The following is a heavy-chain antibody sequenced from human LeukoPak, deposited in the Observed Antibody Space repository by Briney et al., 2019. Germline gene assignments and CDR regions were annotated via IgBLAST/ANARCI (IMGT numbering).Heavy chain of an antibody. CDR3: ARGQRYFWSGYTNWFDP. CDR2: MNPNSGNT. CDR1: GYTFTSYD. J-gene: IGHJ5*02. V-gene: IGHV1-8*03. D-gene: IGHD3-3*01. Sequence: GASVKVSCKASGYTFTSYDINWVRQATGQGLEWMGWMNPNSGNTGYAQKFQGRVTITRNTSISTAYMELSSLRSEDTAVYYCARGQRYFWSGYTNWFDPWGQGTLVTVSS.